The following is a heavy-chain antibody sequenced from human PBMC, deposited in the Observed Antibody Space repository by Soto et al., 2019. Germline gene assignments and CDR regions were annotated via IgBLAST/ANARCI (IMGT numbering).Heavy chain of an antibody. CDR2: IIPIFGTA. Sequence: ASVKVSCKASGGTFSSYAISWVRQAPGQGLEWMGGIIPIFGTANYAQKFQGRVTITADESTSTAYMELSSLRSEDTAVYYCARDLRGNYGGNSEYFDYWGQGTLVTVSS. J-gene: IGHJ4*02. D-gene: IGHD4-17*01. CDR1: GGTFSSYA. CDR3: ARDLRGNYGGNSEYFDY. V-gene: IGHV1-69*13.